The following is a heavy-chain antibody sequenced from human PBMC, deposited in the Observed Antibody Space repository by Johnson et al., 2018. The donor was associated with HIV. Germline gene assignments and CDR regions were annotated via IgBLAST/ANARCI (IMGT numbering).Heavy chain of an antibody. CDR1: GFTFSSYG. V-gene: IGHV3-33*03. D-gene: IGHD3/OR15-3a*01. J-gene: IGHJ3*02. CDR3: AKDRGLSPPGDAFDI. CDR2: IWYDGSNK. Sequence: QVQLVESGGGVVQPGRSLRISCAASGFTFSSYGMHWVRQAPGKGLEWVAVIWYDGSNKYYADSVKGRFTISRDNAKKSLFLQMNSLRAEDTAVYYCAKDRGLSPPGDAFDIWGQGTMVTVSS.